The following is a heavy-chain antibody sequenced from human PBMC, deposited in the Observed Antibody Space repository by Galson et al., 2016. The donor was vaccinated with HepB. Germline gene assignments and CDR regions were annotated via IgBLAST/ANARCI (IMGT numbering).Heavy chain of an antibody. CDR2: IFPADSDT. V-gene: IGHV5-51*01. CDR1: GYNFANYW. J-gene: IGHJ6*02. D-gene: IGHD2-21*01. CDR3: ARHGIVDTQKFSGLDV. Sequence: QSGAEVKKPGESLKISCRGSGYNFANYWISWVRQMPGKGLECMGIIFPADSDTRYSPSFQGQVTISADKSVSTAYLQWSSLKASDTAMYYCARHGIVDTQKFSGLDVRGQGTTVTVSS.